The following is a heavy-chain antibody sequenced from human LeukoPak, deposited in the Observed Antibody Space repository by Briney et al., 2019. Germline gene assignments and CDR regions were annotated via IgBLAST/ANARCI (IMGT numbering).Heavy chain of an antibody. Sequence: PGGSLRLSCAASGFIFNDYSVNWVRQAPGKGLEWISYIGIDSGNTKYADSVKGRFTISADSARNSLYLQMNSLRVEDTAVYYCARDHNYAFDNWGQGTLVTVSS. V-gene: IGHV3-48*04. CDR2: IGIDSGNT. J-gene: IGHJ4*02. CDR1: GFIFNDYS. D-gene: IGHD1-1*01. CDR3: ARDHNYAFDN.